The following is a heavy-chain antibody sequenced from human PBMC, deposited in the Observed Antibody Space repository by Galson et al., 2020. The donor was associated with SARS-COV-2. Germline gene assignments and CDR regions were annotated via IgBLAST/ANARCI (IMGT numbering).Heavy chain of an antibody. J-gene: IGHJ3*02. D-gene: IGHD2-15*01. Sequence: SQTLSLTCAISGDSVSSHSAVWDWIRQSPSRGLEWLGRTYYRDKWYHDYSVSVRSRMTINPDTSKNQFSLQLNSVTPEDTAVYYCARERKVVPGTPFAFDIWGQGALVTVSS. CDR3: ARERKVVPGTPFAFDI. CDR2: TYYRDKWYH. V-gene: IGHV6-1*01. CDR1: GDSVSSHSAV.